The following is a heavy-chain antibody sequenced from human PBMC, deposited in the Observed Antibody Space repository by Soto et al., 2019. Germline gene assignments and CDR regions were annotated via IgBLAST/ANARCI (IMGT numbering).Heavy chain of an antibody. Sequence: SETLSLTCAVYGGSFSGYYWSWIRQPPGKGLEWIGEINHSGSTNYNPSLKSRVTISVDTSKNQFSLKLSSVTAADTAVYYCARGPLGVVVVPAAISQRYYYGMDVWGQGTTVTVSS. D-gene: IGHD2-2*02. CDR3: ARGPLGVVVVPAAISQRYYYGMDV. CDR2: INHSGST. CDR1: GGSFSGYY. J-gene: IGHJ6*02. V-gene: IGHV4-34*01.